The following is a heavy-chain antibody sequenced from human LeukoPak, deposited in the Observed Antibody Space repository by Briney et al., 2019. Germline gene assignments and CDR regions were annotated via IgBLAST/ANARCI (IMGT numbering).Heavy chain of an antibody. CDR1: GFTFSHYG. CDR2: IWNDGSNN. CDR3: AKDAQRGFDYSNSLEY. Sequence: PERSLRLSCAASGFTFSHYGMHWVRQAPGKGLEWVAVIWNDGSNNYYADSVKGRFTISRDNSKHTLYLQINSLRAEDTAVYYCAKDAQRGFDYSNSLEYWGQGTLVTVSS. V-gene: IGHV3-33*06. D-gene: IGHD4-11*01. J-gene: IGHJ4*02.